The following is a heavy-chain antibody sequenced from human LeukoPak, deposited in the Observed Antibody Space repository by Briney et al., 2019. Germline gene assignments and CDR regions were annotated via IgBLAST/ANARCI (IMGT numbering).Heavy chain of an antibody. V-gene: IGHV1-2*06. CDR2: INPNSGGT. CDR1: GYTFTGYY. J-gene: IGHJ4*02. CDR3: ARDYCSSTSCLFDY. D-gene: IGHD2-2*01. Sequence: ASVKVSCKASGYTFTGYYMHWVRQAPGQGLEWMGRINPNSGGTNYAQKFHGRVAMTRDTSISTAFMELTRLRSDDTAVYYCARDYCSSTSCLFDYWGQGTLVTVSS.